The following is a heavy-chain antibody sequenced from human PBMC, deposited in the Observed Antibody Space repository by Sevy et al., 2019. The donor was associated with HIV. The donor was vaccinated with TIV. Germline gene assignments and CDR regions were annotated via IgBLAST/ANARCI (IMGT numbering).Heavy chain of an antibody. CDR2: IKQDGSEK. Sequence: GGSLRLSCAASGFTFSSYWMSWVRQAPGKGLEWVANIKQDGSEKYYVDSVKGRFTISRDNAKNSLYLQMNSLRAEDTAVYYCARDRMAAAGPPYNWFDPWGQGTLVTVSS. D-gene: IGHD6-13*01. CDR1: GFTFSSYW. V-gene: IGHV3-7*01. J-gene: IGHJ5*02. CDR3: ARDRMAAAGPPYNWFDP.